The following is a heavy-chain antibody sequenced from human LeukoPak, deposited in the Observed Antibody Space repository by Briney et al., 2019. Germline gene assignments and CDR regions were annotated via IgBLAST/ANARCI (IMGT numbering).Heavy chain of an antibody. CDR3: ATGDSSSWYYAFDI. D-gene: IGHD6-13*01. J-gene: IGHJ3*02. V-gene: IGHV1-24*01. CDR2: FDPEDGET. Sequence: ASVKVSCKVSGYTLTELSMHWVRQAPGKGLEWMGGFDPEDGETIYAQKFQGRVAMTEDTSTDTAYMELSSLRSEDTAVYYRATGDSSSWYYAFDIWGQGTMVTVSS. CDR1: GYTLTELS.